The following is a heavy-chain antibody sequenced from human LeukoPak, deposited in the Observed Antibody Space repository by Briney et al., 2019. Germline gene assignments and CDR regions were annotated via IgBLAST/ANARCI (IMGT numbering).Heavy chain of an antibody. V-gene: IGHV1-2*02. CDR3: ARGSEYYYGSGRSWHI. Sequence: GASVKVSCKSSGYTFTDYHIHWVRQAPGQGLEWMGWINPNSGGTNYAQKFQGRVTMTRDTSISTAYMELSRLRSDDTAVYYCARGSEYYYGSGRSWHIWGQGTMVTVSS. CDR1: GYTFTDYH. CDR2: INPNSGGT. J-gene: IGHJ3*02. D-gene: IGHD3-10*01.